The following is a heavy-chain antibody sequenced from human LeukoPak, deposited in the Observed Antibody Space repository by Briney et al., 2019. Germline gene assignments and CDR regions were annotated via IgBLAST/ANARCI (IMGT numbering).Heavy chain of an antibody. J-gene: IGHJ4*02. CDR1: GFTFNNYA. CDR3: AKGKYTTKYYGLNFDH. D-gene: IGHD2/OR15-2a*01. Sequence: GGSLRLSCAASGFTFNNYAMTWVRQAPGKGLEWVSTVSYSGGSTDYADSVKGRFTISRDNSKNTLYLQMSSPRAEDTAVYYCAKGKYTTKYYGLNFDHWGQGTLVTVSS. CDR2: VSYSGGST. V-gene: IGHV3-23*01.